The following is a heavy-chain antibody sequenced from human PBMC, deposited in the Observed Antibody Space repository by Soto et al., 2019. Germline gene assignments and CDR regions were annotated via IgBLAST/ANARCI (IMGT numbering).Heavy chain of an antibody. Sequence: SETLSLTCTVSGGSMSRYYWTWIRQPPGKGLEWIGNIHYTGNTNYNPSLKSRVTILLGTSTSQFSLKVSSVTAADTAVYYCARDLTISSTDGPLDPWGHGTLV. CDR2: IHYTGNT. CDR3: ARDLTISSTDGPLDP. D-gene: IGHD1-1*01. V-gene: IGHV4-59*01. J-gene: IGHJ5*02. CDR1: GGSMSRYY.